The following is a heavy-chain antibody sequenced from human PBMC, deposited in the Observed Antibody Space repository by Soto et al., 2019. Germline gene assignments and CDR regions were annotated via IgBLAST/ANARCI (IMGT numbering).Heavy chain of an antibody. CDR1: GFTFSSYW. CDR2: IKQDGSEK. Sequence: GGSLRLSCAASGFTFSSYWMSWVRQAPGKGLEWVANIKQDGSEKYYVDSVKGRFTISRDNAKNSLYLQMNSLRAEDTAVYYCARDGQLVINYFDYWGQGTLVTVSS. V-gene: IGHV3-7*01. D-gene: IGHD6-13*01. CDR3: ARDGQLVINYFDY. J-gene: IGHJ4*02.